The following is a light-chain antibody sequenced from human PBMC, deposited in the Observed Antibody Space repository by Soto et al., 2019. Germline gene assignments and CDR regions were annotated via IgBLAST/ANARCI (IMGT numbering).Light chain of an antibody. J-gene: IGKJ1*01. V-gene: IGKV3D-15*01. CDR3: QQYASTRWT. CDR1: QSISTN. Sequence: EIVMTQSPATLSVSPGERSSLSCRASQSISTNLAWYQQRPGQGPRLLIHGASSRASGIPDRFSGSGSGTDFTLTISRLQPEDFAVYYCQQYASTRWTFGQGTKVDIK. CDR2: GAS.